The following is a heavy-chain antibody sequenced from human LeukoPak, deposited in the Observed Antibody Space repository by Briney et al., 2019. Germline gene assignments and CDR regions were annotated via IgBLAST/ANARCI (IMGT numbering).Heavy chain of an antibody. J-gene: IGHJ5*02. CDR3: ARTESDYFADH. Sequence: ASVKVSFKASGYTFTNYGISWVRQAPGQGREWMAWIGAYNGNTRYAQKLQGRVTVTTGASTAYMELRTLRSDDTAVYYCARTESDYFADHWGQGTLVTVSS. V-gene: IGHV1-18*01. CDR1: GYTFTNYG. CDR2: IGAYNGNT. D-gene: IGHD2/OR15-2a*01.